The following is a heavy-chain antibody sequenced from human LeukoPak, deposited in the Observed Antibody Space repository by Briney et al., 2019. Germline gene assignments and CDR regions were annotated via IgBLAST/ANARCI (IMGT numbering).Heavy chain of an antibody. CDR3: AKDLSPVLRYFVWLSR. Sequence: GGSLRLSCAASGFTFSSYAMSWVRQAPGKGLEWVSAISGSGGSTYYADSVKGRFTISRDNSKNTLYLQMNSLRAEDTAVYYCAKDLSPVLRYFVWLSRWGQGTLVTVSS. J-gene: IGHJ4*02. V-gene: IGHV3-23*01. D-gene: IGHD3-9*01. CDR1: GFTFSSYA. CDR2: ISGSGGST.